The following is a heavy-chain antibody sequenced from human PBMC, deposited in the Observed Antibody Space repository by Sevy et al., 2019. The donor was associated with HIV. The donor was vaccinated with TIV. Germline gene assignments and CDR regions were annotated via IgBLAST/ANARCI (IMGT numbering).Heavy chain of an antibody. V-gene: IGHV3-7*01. D-gene: IGHD4-17*01. CDR3: ARRWDRRSRLDYAFDY. Sequence: GGSLRLSCAASGFIFSSYWMTWVRQAPGKGLEWVANIKEDGSEKYYVESVKGRFIISRDNAKNSLYLQMNSLRAEDTAVYYCARRWDRRSRLDYAFDYWGQGTLVTVSS. CDR2: IKEDGSEK. CDR1: GFIFSSYW. J-gene: IGHJ4*02.